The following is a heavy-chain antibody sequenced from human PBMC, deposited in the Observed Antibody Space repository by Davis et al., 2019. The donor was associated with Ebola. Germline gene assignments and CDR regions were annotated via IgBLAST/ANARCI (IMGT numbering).Heavy chain of an antibody. V-gene: IGHV1-69*06. CDR2: IIPIFGTA. Sequence: SVKVSCKASGGTFSSYAISWVRQAPGQGLEWMGGIIPIFGTANYAQKFQGRVTMTEDTSTDTAYMELSSLRSEDTAVYYCATDLRAMVQGVTYYYYGMDVWGQGTTVTVSS. D-gene: IGHD3-10*01. J-gene: IGHJ6*02. CDR3: ATDLRAMVQGVTYYYYGMDV. CDR1: GGTFSSYA.